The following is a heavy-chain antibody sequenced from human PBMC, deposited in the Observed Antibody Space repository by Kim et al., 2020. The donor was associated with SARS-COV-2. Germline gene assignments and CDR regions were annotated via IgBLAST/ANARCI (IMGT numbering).Heavy chain of an antibody. V-gene: IGHV4-59*08. Sequence: SETLSLTCTVSGGSISSYYWSWIRQPPGKGLEWIGYIYYSGSTNYNPSLKSRVTIPVDTSKNQFSLKLSSVTAADTAVYYCARHGGFDGSGWYLGYWGQGTMVTVSS. CDR1: GGSISSYY. D-gene: IGHD6-19*01. J-gene: IGHJ4*02. CDR3: ARHGGFDGSGWYLGY. CDR2: IYYSGST.